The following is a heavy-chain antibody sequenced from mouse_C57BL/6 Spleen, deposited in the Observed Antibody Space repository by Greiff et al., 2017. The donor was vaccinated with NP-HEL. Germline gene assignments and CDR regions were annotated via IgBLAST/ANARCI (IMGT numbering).Heavy chain of an antibody. Sequence: QVQLKESGAELVRPGTSVKVSCKASGYAFTNYLIEWVKQRPGQGLEWIGVINPGSGGTNYNEKFKGKATLTADKSSSTAYMQLSSLTSEDSAVYFCAREKTAQATDGDYYAMDYWGQGTSVTVSS. J-gene: IGHJ4*01. D-gene: IGHD3-2*02. CDR3: AREKTAQATDGDYYAMDY. CDR2: INPGSGGT. CDR1: GYAFTNYL. V-gene: IGHV1-54*01.